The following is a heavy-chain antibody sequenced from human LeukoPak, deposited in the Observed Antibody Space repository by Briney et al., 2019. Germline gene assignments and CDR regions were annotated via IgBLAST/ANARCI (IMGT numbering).Heavy chain of an antibody. CDR1: GYSFSDHY. D-gene: IGHD1-14*01. Sequence: ASVKVSCKAGGYSFSDHYIHWLRQAPGQGLEWIGWINPKTGDTNFAQKFRGRVTLTRDTSISTAYMEVSRLTSGDTAMYYRARGRQYRNLDAFHIWGQGTMVTISS. J-gene: IGHJ3*02. V-gene: IGHV1-2*02. CDR3: ARGRQYRNLDAFHI. CDR2: INPKTGDT.